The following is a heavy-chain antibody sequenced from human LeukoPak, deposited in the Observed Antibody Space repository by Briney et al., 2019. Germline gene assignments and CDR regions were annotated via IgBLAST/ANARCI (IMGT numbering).Heavy chain of an antibody. J-gene: IGHJ4*02. Sequence: GSLRLSFAASGFTFSSYSMNWVRQAPGKGLEWISYISTTSVMYYADSVKGRFTISRDNAKNSLYLQMNSLRDEDTAVYYCARYRDYAFDYWGQGTLVTVSS. CDR1: GFTFSSYS. CDR3: ARYRDYAFDY. V-gene: IGHV3-48*02. D-gene: IGHD4-17*01. CDR2: ISTTSVM.